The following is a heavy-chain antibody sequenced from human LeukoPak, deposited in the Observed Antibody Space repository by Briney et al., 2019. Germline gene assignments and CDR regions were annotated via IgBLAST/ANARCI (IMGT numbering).Heavy chain of an antibody. CDR2: IGTAGDP. J-gene: IGHJ2*01. D-gene: IGHD5-18*01. CDR3: ARNVDSPMARYFDL. V-gene: IGHV3-13*05. Sequence: GASLRLSCAASGFSFRNYDMQWVRQVIGKRLEWVSGIGTAGDPYYAGSVRGSFTISRDNAKSSFYLQMNSLRAGDTAVYFCARNVDSPMARYFDLWGRGTLVTVSS. CDR1: GFSFRNYD.